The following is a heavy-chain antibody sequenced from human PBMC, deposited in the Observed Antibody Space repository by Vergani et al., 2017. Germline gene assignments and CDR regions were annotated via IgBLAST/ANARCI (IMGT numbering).Heavy chain of an antibody. CDR3: ARGRGRRYCSGGSCYSGYYYYMDV. CDR1: GGSISSYY. V-gene: IGHV4-34*09. Sequence: QVQLQESGPGLVKPSQTLSLTCTVSGGSISSYYWSWIRQPPGKGLEWIGEINHSGSTNYNPSLKSRVTISVDTSKNQFSLKLSSVTAADTAVYYCARGRGRRYCSGGSCYSGYYYYMDVWGKGTTVTVSS. CDR2: INHSGST. J-gene: IGHJ6*03. D-gene: IGHD2-15*01.